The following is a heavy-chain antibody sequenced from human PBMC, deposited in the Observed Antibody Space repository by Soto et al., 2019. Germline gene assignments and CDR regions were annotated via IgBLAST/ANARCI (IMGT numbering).Heavy chain of an antibody. D-gene: IGHD6-13*01. J-gene: IGHJ3*02. CDR1: GFTFSSYA. CDR2: ISGSGGST. CDR3: AKGGSSWYISRGDAFDI. Sequence: GSLRLSCAASGFTFSSYAMSWVRQAPGKGLEWVSAISGSGGSTYYADSVKGRFTISRDNSKNTLYLQMNSLRAEDTAVYYCAKGGSSWYISRGDAFDIWVQGTMVTVSS. V-gene: IGHV3-23*01.